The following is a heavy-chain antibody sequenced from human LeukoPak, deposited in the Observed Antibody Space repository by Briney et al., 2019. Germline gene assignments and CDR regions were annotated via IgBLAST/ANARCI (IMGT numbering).Heavy chain of an antibody. Sequence: GGSLRLSCAASGFTFSTYAMNWVRQAPGKGLEWVSTISGSGDTTYYADSVKGRFTISRDNSKNTLFLQMDSLRAEDTAVFYCARYCSRSTCQGSSYYFGMDVWGQGTTVTVSS. V-gene: IGHV3-23*01. CDR2: ISGSGDTT. D-gene: IGHD2-15*01. CDR1: GFTFSTYA. CDR3: ARYCSRSTCQGSSYYFGMDV. J-gene: IGHJ6*02.